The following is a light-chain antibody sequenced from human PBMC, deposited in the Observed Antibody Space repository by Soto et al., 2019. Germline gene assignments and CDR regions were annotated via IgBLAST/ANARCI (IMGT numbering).Light chain of an antibody. CDR3: KSRTTMNTLV. CDR1: SSDVGGYNY. V-gene: IGLV2-14*01. Sequence: QSVLTQPASVSGSPGQSITISCTGTSSDVGGYNYVSWYQQHPGKAPKLIIYEVTHRPSGVSSRFYGSRSGNTASLTISGLQAEDEADYYCKSRTTMNTLVFGGGTKVTVL. J-gene: IGLJ3*02. CDR2: EVT.